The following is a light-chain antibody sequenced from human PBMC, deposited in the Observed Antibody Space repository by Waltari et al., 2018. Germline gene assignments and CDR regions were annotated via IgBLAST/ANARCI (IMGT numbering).Light chain of an antibody. CDR1: TGAVTSGDY. J-gene: IGLJ3*02. V-gene: IGLV7-43*01. Sequence: QTVVTQEPSVTVSPGGTVTLTCASSTGAVTSGDYATWFQQKPGQAPRSLIFGANNKYSWTPARFSGSLLGGKAALTLSGVQPEDEAEYYCLLYYGGLWVFGGGTKLTVL. CDR3: LLYYGGLWV. CDR2: GAN.